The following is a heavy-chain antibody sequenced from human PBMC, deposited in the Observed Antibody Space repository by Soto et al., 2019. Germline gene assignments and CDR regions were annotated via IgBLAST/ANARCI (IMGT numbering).Heavy chain of an antibody. V-gene: IGHV1-2*02. D-gene: IGHD3-10*01. Sequence: AAVKVSCKASGYTFTGHYMHWVRQAPGQGLEWMGWINPNSVGTNYAQKFQGRVTMTRDTSISTAYMELSRLRSDDTAVYYCAREPMVRAAHGFDIWGQGTMVTVSS. J-gene: IGHJ3*02. CDR1: GYTFTGHY. CDR3: AREPMVRAAHGFDI. CDR2: INPNSVGT.